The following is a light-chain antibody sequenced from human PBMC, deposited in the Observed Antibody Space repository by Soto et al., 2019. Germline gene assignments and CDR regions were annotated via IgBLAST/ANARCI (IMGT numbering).Light chain of an antibody. CDR3: QQYYSSPFT. V-gene: IGKV4-1*01. J-gene: IGKJ3*01. CDR1: QSVLYSANNKNY. Sequence: DFVMTQPPDSLAVSLGERATINCKSSQSVLYSANNKNYLAWYQKKPGQPPKVLIYWASTRESGVPDRFSGSGSGTDFTLTISSLQAEDVAVYYCQQYYSSPFTFGPGTRVDI. CDR2: WAS.